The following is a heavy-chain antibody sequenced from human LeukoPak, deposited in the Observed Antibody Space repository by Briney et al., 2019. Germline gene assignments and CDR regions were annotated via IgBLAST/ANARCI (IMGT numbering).Heavy chain of an antibody. D-gene: IGHD4-17*01. J-gene: IGHJ4*02. CDR2: INPNSGGT. Sequence: ASVKVSCKASGYTFTGYYMHWVRQAPGQGPEWMGWINPNSGGTNYAQKFQGWVTMTRDTSISTAYMELSRLRSDDTAVYYCARDRRDGDETFDYWGQGTLVTVSS. CDR1: GYTFTGYY. CDR3: ARDRRDGDETFDY. V-gene: IGHV1-2*04.